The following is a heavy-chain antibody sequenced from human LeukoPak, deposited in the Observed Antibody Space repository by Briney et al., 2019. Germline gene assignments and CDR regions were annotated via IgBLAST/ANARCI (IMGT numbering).Heavy chain of an antibody. CDR2: IFGSGGSP. CDR1: GFTFGSHA. D-gene: IGHD6-19*01. Sequence: PGGSLRLSCEASGFTFGSHAMYWVRQAPGKGLEWVAGIFGSGGSPHYADPVKGRFTISRDNSKNTVYLQLNSLRADDTAVYYCAKDSPLVGYTSGWSSNSFDHWGQGTLVTVSS. CDR3: AKDSPLVGYTSGWSSNSFDH. V-gene: IGHV3-23*01. J-gene: IGHJ4*02.